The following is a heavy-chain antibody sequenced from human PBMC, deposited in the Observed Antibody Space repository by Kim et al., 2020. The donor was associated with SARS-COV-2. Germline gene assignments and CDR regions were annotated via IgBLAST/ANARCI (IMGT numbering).Heavy chain of an antibody. CDR3: ARTGRGRQLWSLDV. V-gene: IGHV5-51*01. CDR2: IYPDDSDT. J-gene: IGHJ6*02. Sequence: GESLKISCKGAGYTFTSYWIAWVRQMPGKGLEWMGIIYPDDSDTRYSPSFQGQVIMSADKSINTAYLQWSSLRASDTAIYFCARTGRGRQLWSLDVWGQGTTVTVSS. D-gene: IGHD1-1*01. CDR1: GYTFTSYW.